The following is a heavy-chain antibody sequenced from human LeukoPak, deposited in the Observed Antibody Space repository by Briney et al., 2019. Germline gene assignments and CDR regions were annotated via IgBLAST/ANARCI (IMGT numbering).Heavy chain of an antibody. CDR2: INPNSGGT. CDR1: GYTFTGYY. CDR3: ARDRPLDADDYYGFYYFDY. V-gene: IGHV1-2*02. J-gene: IGHJ4*02. D-gene: IGHD3-10*01. Sequence: ASVKVSCKASGYTFTGYYMHWVRQAPGQGLEWMGWINPNSGGTNHAQKFQGRVTMIRDTSISTAYMELSRLRSDDTAVYYCARDRPLDADDYYGFYYFDYWGQGTLVTVSS.